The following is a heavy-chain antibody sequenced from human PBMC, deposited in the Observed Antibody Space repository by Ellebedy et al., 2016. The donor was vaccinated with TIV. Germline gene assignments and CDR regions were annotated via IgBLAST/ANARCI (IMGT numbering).Heavy chain of an antibody. CDR1: GGSISSYY. CDR2: TYYSGST. D-gene: IGHD2-2*01. V-gene: IGHV4-59*01. Sequence: MPSETLSLTCPVSGGSISSYYWTWIRPPPGKGLEWNGSTYYSGSTNYNPSLKSRVTISVDTSKNQFTLKLSSVTAADTAVYDCAACSTSCDRDYYYGMDVWGQGTTVTVSS. CDR3: AACSTSCDRDYYYGMDV. J-gene: IGHJ6*02.